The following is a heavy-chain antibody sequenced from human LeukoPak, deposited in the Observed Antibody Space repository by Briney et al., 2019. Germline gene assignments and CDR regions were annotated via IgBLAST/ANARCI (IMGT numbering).Heavy chain of an antibody. J-gene: IGHJ4*02. CDR2: INHSGGT. Sequence: PSETLSLTCAVYGGSFSGYYWSWIRQPPGKGLEWIGEINHSGGTNYNPSLKSRVTISVDTSKNQFSLKLSSVTAADTAVYYCARTRITIFGVVIRFDYWGQGTLVTVSS. CDR3: ARTRITIFGVVIRFDY. D-gene: IGHD3-3*01. V-gene: IGHV4-34*01. CDR1: GGSFSGYY.